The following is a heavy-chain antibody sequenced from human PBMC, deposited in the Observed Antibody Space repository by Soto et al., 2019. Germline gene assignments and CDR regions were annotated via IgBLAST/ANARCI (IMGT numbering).Heavy chain of an antibody. V-gene: IGHV4-31*03. CDR1: GGSISSGGYY. Sequence: LSLTCTVSGGSISSGGYYWSWIRQHPGKGLEWIGYIYYSGSTYYNPSLKSRVTISVDTSKNQFSLKLSTVTAADTAVYYYAGTLIVVSSVRAHLITYYYGMGGWGQGTRVTVSS. CDR2: IYYSGST. D-gene: IGHD3-22*01. CDR3: AGTLIVVSSVRAHLITYYYGMGG. J-gene: IGHJ6*02.